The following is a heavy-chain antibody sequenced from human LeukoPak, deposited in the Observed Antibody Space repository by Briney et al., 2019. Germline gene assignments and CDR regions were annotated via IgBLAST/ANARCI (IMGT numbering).Heavy chain of an antibody. Sequence: GGSLRLSCAASGFTFSSYGMHWVRQAPGKGLEWVAFIRYDGSDKYYADSVKGRFTVSRDNSKNTLYLQMNSLRAEDTAVYYCARVSAWWEATTTKLFDYWGQGTLVTVSS. D-gene: IGHD5-24*01. CDR3: ARVSAWWEATTTKLFDY. CDR1: GFTFSSYG. V-gene: IGHV3-30*02. J-gene: IGHJ4*02. CDR2: IRYDGSDK.